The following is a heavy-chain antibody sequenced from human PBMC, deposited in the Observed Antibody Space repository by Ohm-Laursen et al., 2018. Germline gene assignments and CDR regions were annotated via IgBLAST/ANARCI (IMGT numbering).Heavy chain of an antibody. CDR1: GGPVRSYDYY. V-gene: IGHV4-61*08. Sequence: SETLSLTCTVSGGPVRSYDYYWSWVRQPPGKGLEWIGYIYYSESTNYNPSLKNRVTISVDTSKNQFSLKLSSVTAADTAVYYCARDGLPSSGWYENWFDPWGQGTLVTVSS. D-gene: IGHD6-19*01. J-gene: IGHJ5*02. CDR2: IYYSEST. CDR3: ARDGLPSSGWYENWFDP.